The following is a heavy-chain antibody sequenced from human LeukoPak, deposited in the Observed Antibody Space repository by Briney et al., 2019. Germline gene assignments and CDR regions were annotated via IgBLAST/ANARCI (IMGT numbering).Heavy chain of an antibody. Sequence: KTGGSLRLSCAASGFTFSDFYMSWFRQVPGKGLEAVAYISRGSGSTRYYTDSARGRFTISRDNGENAVYLQMNSLRTDDTAVYYCVRYAPVDHWGRGALVTVSS. CDR2: ISRGSGSTR. D-gene: IGHD2-2*01. CDR3: VRYAPVDH. CDR1: GFTFSDFY. V-gene: IGHV3-11*01. J-gene: IGHJ4*02.